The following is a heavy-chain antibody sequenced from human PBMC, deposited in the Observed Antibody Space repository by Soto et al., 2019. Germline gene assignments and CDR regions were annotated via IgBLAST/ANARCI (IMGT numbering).Heavy chain of an antibody. CDR3: ARDLWEIATKNPPWGY. CDR2: IWYDGSNK. J-gene: IGHJ4*02. D-gene: IGHD2-21*01. Sequence: QVQLVESGGGVVQPGRSLRLSCAASGFTFSSYGMHWVRQAPGKGLEWVAVIWYDGSNKYYPDSVKGRFTISRDNSKNTLYLQMISLRPEDTAVYYCARDLWEIATKNPPWGYWGQGTLVTVSS. V-gene: IGHV3-33*01. CDR1: GFTFSSYG.